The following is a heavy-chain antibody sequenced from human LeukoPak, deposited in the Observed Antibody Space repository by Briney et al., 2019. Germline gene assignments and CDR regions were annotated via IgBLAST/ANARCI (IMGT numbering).Heavy chain of an antibody. CDR1: GFTVINHF. V-gene: IGHV3-53*01. D-gene: IGHD3-10*01. CDR3: ARHRSEAAFDF. Sequence: SGGSLRLSCAASGFTVINHFMSWVRQAPGKGLEWVSIIYSGGSTYSADSVKGRFTISRDNSKNTLYLQMNSLRAEDTAVYYCARHRSEAAFDFWGQRTLVTVSS. CDR2: IYSGGST. J-gene: IGHJ4*02.